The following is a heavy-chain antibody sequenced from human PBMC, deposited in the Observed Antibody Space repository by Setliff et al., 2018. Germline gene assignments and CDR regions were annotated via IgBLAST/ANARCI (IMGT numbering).Heavy chain of an antibody. CDR2: IYSGGTT. CDR3: ARTGTYRCFDY. D-gene: IGHD1-1*01. CDR1: GDSMNSGVYY. V-gene: IGHV4-39*01. J-gene: IGHJ4*02. Sequence: PSETLSLTCKVSGDSMNSGVYYWAWIRQPPGKGLEWIGRIYSGGTTYYNSSLKSRVTISVDTSKSQSSLRLNSVTAADTAVYYCARTGTYRCFDYWGRGTLVTVSS.